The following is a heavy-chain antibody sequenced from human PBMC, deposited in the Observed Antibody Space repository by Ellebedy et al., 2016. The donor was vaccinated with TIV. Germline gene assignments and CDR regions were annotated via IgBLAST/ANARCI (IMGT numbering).Heavy chain of an antibody. CDR1: GGPFSPFY. CDR3: ARDDSAAIVY. CDR2: IYTSGSA. J-gene: IGHJ4*02. D-gene: IGHD2-2*01. V-gene: IGHV4-4*07. Sequence: PGGSLRLSCTVSGGPFSPFYWSWIRQPAGKGLEWIGRIYTSGSANYNSSLHSRVTMSVDTSKNQFSLKLTSVTAADTADYYCARDDSAAIVYWGQGALVTVSS.